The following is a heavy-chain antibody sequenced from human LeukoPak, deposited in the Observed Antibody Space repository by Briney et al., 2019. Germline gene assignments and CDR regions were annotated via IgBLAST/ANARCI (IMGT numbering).Heavy chain of an antibody. CDR1: GGTVSSNY. V-gene: IGHV3-66*01. D-gene: IGHD4-17*01. CDR2: IYSGGST. Sequence: GGSLTLSCAVSGGTVSSNYMRWVRHAPGGGLEGVTVIYSGGSTYYADSVEGSFTIYRENPKNTLYSQMKSLRTADAPVYYCATERKASPVTSYGMDVWGQGTTVTVSS. CDR3: ATERKASPVTSYGMDV. J-gene: IGHJ6*02.